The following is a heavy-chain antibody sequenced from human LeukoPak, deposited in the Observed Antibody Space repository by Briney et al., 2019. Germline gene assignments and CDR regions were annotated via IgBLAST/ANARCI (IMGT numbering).Heavy chain of an antibody. CDR3: ARASAWAFDY. J-gene: IGHJ4*02. Sequence: GGSLRLSCAASGFTFSDYWIHWVRQAPGKGLVWVSRINTDGSITNYADSVKGRFSISRDNAKNTLYLQMNSLRAEDTAVYSCARASAWAFDYWGQGTLVTVSS. CDR2: INTDGSIT. D-gene: IGHD1-26*01. V-gene: IGHV3-74*01. CDR1: GFTFSDYW.